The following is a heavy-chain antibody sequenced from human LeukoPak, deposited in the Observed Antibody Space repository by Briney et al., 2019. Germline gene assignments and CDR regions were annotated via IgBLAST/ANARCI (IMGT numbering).Heavy chain of an antibody. CDR2: IYYSGST. CDR1: GGSISSSSYY. J-gene: IGHJ4*02. D-gene: IGHD2-2*01. CDR3: ASTGLGYCSSTSCYFTY. Sequence: SETLSLTCTVSGGSISSSSYYWGWIRQPPGKGQEWIGSIYYSGSTYYNPSLKSRVTISVDTSKNQFSLKLSSVTAADPAVYYCASTGLGYCSSTSCYFTYWGQGTLVTVSS. V-gene: IGHV4-39*01.